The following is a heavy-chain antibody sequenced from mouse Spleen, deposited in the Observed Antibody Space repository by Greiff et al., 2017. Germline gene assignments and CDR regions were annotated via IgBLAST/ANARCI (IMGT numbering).Heavy chain of an antibody. V-gene: IGHV1-63*01. CDR2: IYPGGGYT. J-gene: IGHJ3*01. CDR1: GYTFTNYW. D-gene: IGHD2-9*01. Sequence: VKLMESGAELVRPGTSVKMSCKASGYTFTNYWIGWAKQRPGHGLEWIGDIYPGGGYTNYNEKFKGKATLTADKSSSTAYMQFSSLTSEDSAIYYCARSYYGYEGWFAYWGQGTLVTVSA. CDR3: ARSYYGYEGWFAY.